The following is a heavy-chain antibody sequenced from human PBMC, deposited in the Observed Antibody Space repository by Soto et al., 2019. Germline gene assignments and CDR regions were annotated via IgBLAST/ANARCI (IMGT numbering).Heavy chain of an antibody. CDR1: GFPFRSYA. J-gene: IGHJ5*02. D-gene: IGHD2-2*01. Sequence: GGSMILSCAASGFPFRSYAMSWVRQAPGKGLEWVSAISGSGGSTYYADSVKGRFTISRDNSKNTLYLQMNSLRAEDTAVYYCAKGRPAAMENWFDPSGQGTLVTVSS. CDR3: AKGRPAAMENWFDP. CDR2: ISGSGGST. V-gene: IGHV3-23*01.